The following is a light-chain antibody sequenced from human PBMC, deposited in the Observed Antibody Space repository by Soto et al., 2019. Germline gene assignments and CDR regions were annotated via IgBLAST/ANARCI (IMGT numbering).Light chain of an antibody. CDR3: QPYDSSLSGFYV. Sequence: QSALTQPPSVSGAPGQRVTISCTGSSSNIGAGYDVHWYQQLPGTAPKLLIYGNSNRPSGVPDRFSGSKSGTSASLAITGLQAEDEADYYCQPYDSSLSGFYVFGTGTKVTVL. J-gene: IGLJ1*01. V-gene: IGLV1-40*01. CDR2: GNS. CDR1: SSNIGAGYD.